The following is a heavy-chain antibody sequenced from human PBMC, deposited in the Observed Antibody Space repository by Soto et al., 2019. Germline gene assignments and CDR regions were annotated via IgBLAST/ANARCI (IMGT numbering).Heavy chain of an antibody. CDR2: IYWNDAK. CDR1: GFSLSTSGVG. CDR3: AHRRRGGCTKDVCFYYYYYGMDV. D-gene: IGHD2-8*01. J-gene: IGHJ6*02. Sequence: QITLKESGPTLVKPTQTLTLTCTFSGFSLSTSGVGVGWIRQPPGKALEWLALIYWNDAKSYSPSLKSRLTTTTETSKNQVVLTMTIMDPVDTATYFCAHRRRGGCTKDVCFYYYYYGMDVWGPGITVTVSS. V-gene: IGHV2-5*01.